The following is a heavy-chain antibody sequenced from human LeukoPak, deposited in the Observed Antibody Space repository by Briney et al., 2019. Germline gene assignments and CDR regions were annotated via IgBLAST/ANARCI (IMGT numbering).Heavy chain of an antibody. CDR2: IKQDGSEK. V-gene: IGHV3-7*01. J-gene: IGHJ3*02. CDR3: ARDFFGVVTIDAFDI. D-gene: IGHD3-3*01. Sequence: GGSMRLSCAASGFTFSSYWMSWDRQAPGKGLEWVANIKQDGSEKYYVDSVKGRFTISRDNAKNSLYLQMNSLRAEDTAVYYCARDFFGVVTIDAFDIWGQGTMVTVSS. CDR1: GFTFSSYW.